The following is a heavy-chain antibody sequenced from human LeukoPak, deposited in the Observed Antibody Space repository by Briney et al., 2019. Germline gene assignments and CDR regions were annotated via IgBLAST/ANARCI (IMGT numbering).Heavy chain of an antibody. J-gene: IGHJ3*02. CDR2: IRSTANGYAT. V-gene: IGHV3-73*01. CDR3: TRGIRYCSGGSCSPFDAFDI. Sequence: GGSLRLSCAASGFTFSGSALHWVRQASGKGLEWVGRIRSTANGYATAYAASVKGRFTISRDDSKNTAYLQMNSLKTEDTAVYYCTRGIRYCSGGSCSPFDAFDIWGQGTMVTVSS. CDR1: GFTFSGSA. D-gene: IGHD2-15*01.